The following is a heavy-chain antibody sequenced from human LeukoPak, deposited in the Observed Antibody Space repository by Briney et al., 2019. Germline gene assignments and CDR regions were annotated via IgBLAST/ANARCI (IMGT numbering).Heavy chain of an antibody. CDR3: ARGLSGYSYGWVYYYYYMDV. CDR1: GYTFTSYD. V-gene: IGHV1-8*03. D-gene: IGHD5-18*01. CDR2: MNPNSGNT. J-gene: IGHJ6*03. Sequence: ASVKVSCKASGYTFTSYDINWVRQATGQGLEWMGWMNPNSGNTGYAQKFQGRVTITRDTSISTAYMELSSLRSEDTAVYYCARGLSGYSYGWVYYYYYMDVWGKGTTVTVSS.